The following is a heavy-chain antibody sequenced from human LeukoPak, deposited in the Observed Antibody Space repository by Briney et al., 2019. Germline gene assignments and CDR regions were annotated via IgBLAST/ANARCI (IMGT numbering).Heavy chain of an antibody. CDR1: GFTFSSYG. J-gene: IGHJ4*02. CDR2: ISYDGSNK. CDR3: AKDRGGDFDY. V-gene: IGHV3-30*18. Sequence: PGGSLRLSCAASGFTFSSYGMHWVRQAPGKGLEWVAVISYDGSNKYYADSVKGRFTISRDNSKNTLYLQMNSLRAEDTAVYYCAKDRGGDFDYWGQGTLVTVSS. D-gene: IGHD3-10*01.